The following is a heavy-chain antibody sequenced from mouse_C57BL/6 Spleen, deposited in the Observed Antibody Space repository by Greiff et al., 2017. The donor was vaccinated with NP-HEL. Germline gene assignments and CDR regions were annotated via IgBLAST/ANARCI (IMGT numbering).Heavy chain of an antibody. J-gene: IGHJ3*01. CDR1: GYTFTSYW. CDR2: IDPSDSYT. D-gene: IGHD2-2*01. V-gene: IGHV1-69*01. Sequence: QVQLQQSGAELVMPGASVKLSCKASGYTFTSYWMHWVKQRPGQGLEWIGEIDPSDSYTNYNQKFKGKSTLTVDKSSSTAYMQLSSLTSEDSAVYYCARSQEGYDGFAYWGQGTLVTVSA. CDR3: ARSQEGYDGFAY.